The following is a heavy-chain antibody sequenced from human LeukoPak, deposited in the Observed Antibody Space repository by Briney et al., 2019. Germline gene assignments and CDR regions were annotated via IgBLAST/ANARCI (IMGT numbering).Heavy chain of an antibody. CDR2: IYHTGSS. V-gene: IGHV4-31*03. CDR3: ARGRYCSGGSCYPFDY. J-gene: IGHJ4*02. CDR1: GGSISTGTYY. D-gene: IGHD2-15*01. Sequence: SQTLSLTCTVSGGSISTGTYYLTWIRQLPGKGLEWIGYIYHTGSSYYISSLKSRVSMSVDTSTNQFSLNLNSVTAADTAVYYCARGRYCSGGSCYPFDYWGQGTLVTVSS.